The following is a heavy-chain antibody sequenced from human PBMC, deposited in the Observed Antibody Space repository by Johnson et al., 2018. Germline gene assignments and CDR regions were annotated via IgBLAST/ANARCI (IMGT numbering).Heavy chain of an antibody. D-gene: IGHD6-19*01. CDR2: MNPNSGQP. Sequence: QVQLQESGGGVVQPGRSLRLSCAASGYTFTSYDINWVRQATGQGLEWMGWMNPNSGQPGYAQKFQGRVTMTRNTSLSTAYMERSSLRSEETAVYYCARGLSTGYSSGWTVSYYYGMDVLGQGTTVTVSS. CDR1: GYTFTSYD. V-gene: IGHV1-8*01. J-gene: IGHJ6*02. CDR3: ARGLSTGYSSGWTVSYYYGMDV.